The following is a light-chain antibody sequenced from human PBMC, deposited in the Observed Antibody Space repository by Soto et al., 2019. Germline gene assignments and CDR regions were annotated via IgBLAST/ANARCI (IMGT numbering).Light chain of an antibody. CDR1: QSLAFRDGNIY. CDR3: VEAALLPHA. J-gene: IGKJ1*01. Sequence: DIVLTQTPLSLVVTLGQPASISCKSSQSLAFRDGNIYLNWLQQRPGQPPRLLIYKTSNRFSGVPDRFSGSGAGTEFTLKISKVDAEDVGVYYCVEAALLPHAFGQGTKVEIK. V-gene: IGKV2-24*01. CDR2: KTS.